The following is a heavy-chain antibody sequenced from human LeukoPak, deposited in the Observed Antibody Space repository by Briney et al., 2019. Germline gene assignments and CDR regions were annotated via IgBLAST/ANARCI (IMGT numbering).Heavy chain of an antibody. Sequence: GGSLRLSCAASGFTFSSYEMNWVRQAPGKGLEWVSYISSSGSTIYYADSVKGRFTISRDNAKNSLYLQMNSLRAEDTAVYYCASYYDILTGYFGSGFDYWGQGTLVTVSS. V-gene: IGHV3-48*03. CDR3: ASYYDILTGYFGSGFDY. CDR2: ISSSGSTI. CDR1: GFTFSSYE. D-gene: IGHD3-9*01. J-gene: IGHJ4*02.